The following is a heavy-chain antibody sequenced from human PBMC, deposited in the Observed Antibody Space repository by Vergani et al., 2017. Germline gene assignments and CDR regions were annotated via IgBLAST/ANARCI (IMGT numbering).Heavy chain of an antibody. CDR2: IHTGGGT. CDR3: ARSRPYCTSGSCPAI. D-gene: IGHD2-15*01. V-gene: IGHV4-61*02. CDR1: GESIRSGSHY. Sequence: QVKLQESGPGLLEPSQTLSLTCTVSGESIRSGSHYWSWIRQPAGKGPEWIGHIHTGGGTDLNPSVKSRVSISVDTSKSQFSLKLNSVTVADTAVYYCARSRPYCTSGSCPAIWGQGTLVTVSS. J-gene: IGHJ4*02.